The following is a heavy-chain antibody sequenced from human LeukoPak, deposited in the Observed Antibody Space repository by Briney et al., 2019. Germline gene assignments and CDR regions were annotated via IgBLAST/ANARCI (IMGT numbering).Heavy chain of an antibody. CDR1: GYTFTGYY. CDR2: INPNSGGT. D-gene: IGHD6-6*01. J-gene: IGHJ4*02. CDR3: ARGRSSSGYFDY. V-gene: IGHV1-2*06. Sequence: ASVEVSCKSSGYTFTGYYMHLVRQAPGQGLEWMGRINPNSGGTNDAQKVQGGVTMTRDTSISTAYMVLRRRRSDDPAVCSCARGRSSSGYFDYWGQGTLVTVSS.